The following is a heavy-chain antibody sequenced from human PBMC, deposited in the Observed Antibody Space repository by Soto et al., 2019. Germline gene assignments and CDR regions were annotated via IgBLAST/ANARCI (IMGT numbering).Heavy chain of an antibody. CDR1: GYSFTSYW. J-gene: IGHJ6*02. V-gene: IGHV5-10-1*01. Sequence: PGESLKISCKCSGYSFTSYWISWVRQMPGKGLEWMGRIDPSDSYTNYSPSFQGHVTISADKSISTAYLQWSSLKASDTAMYYCARHPQLKRSIAHSYGMELWGQGTTVTVSS. D-gene: IGHD6-6*01. CDR3: ARHPQLKRSIAHSYGMEL. CDR2: IDPSDSYT.